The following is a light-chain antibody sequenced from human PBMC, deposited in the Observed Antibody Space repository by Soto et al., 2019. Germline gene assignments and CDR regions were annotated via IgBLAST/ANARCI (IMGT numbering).Light chain of an antibody. CDR1: QSVSSCY. CDR2: GAS. CDR3: QQYGSSLFT. Sequence: EIVLTQSPGTLSLSPGERATHSCRASQSVSSCYLAWYQQKPGQAPRLLIYGASSRATGIPDRFSGSGSGTDFTLTISRLEPEDFAVYYCQQYGSSLFTFGPGTKVDIK. V-gene: IGKV3-20*01. J-gene: IGKJ3*01.